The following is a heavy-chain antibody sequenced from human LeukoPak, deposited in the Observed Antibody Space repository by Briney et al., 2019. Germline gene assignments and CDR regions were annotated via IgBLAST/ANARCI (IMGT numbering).Heavy chain of an antibody. CDR1: GYTFTSYA. CDR3: ARDLEGATTNY. CDR2: INTGNGNT. D-gene: IGHD1-26*01. J-gene: IGHJ4*02. V-gene: IGHV1-3*03. Sequence: ASVKVSCKASGYTFTSYAMHWVRQAPGQRLEWMGWINTGNGNTKYSQEFQGRVTITRDTSASTAYMELSSLRSEDTAVYYCARDLEGATTNYWGQGTLVTVSS.